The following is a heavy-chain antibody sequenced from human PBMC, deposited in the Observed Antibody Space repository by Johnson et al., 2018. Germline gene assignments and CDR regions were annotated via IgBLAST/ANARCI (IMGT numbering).Heavy chain of an antibody. Sequence: VQLVESGGGLVQPGESLRLSCAASGFTFSSHWMSWVRQAPGNGLEWVANIRQDGGEIYYVDSVKGRFIISRDNAKTSLYLQMSSLGAEDTAIYYRAKGNILTSQYVRGAFDIWGQGTMVTVSS. D-gene: IGHD3-9*01. CDR1: GFTFSSHW. CDR2: IRQDGGEI. CDR3: AKGNILTSQYVRGAFDI. J-gene: IGHJ3*02. V-gene: IGHV3-7*03.